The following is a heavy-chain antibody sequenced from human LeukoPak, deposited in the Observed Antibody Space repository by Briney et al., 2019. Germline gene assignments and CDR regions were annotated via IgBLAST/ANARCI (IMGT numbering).Heavy chain of an antibody. CDR2: IRYDGSNK. CDR1: GFTFSSYG. Sequence: GGSLRLSCAASGFTFSSYGMHWVRQAPGKGLEWVAFIRYDGSNKYYADSVKGRFTISRDNSENTLYLQMNSLRAEDTAVYYCAKERDTAMVTIDYWGQGTLVTVSS. J-gene: IGHJ4*02. CDR3: AKERDTAMVTIDY. V-gene: IGHV3-30*02. D-gene: IGHD5-18*01.